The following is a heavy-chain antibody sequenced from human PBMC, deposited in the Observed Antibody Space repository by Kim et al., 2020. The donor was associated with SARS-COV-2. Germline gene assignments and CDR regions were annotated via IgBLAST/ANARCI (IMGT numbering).Heavy chain of an antibody. V-gene: IGHV3-7*03. CDR3: ARDVGVEFDY. D-gene: IGHD2-2*01. J-gene: IGHJ4*02. CDR1: GLSISMFS. CDR2: INEDGSEK. Sequence: GGSLRLSCVASGLSISMFSLTWVRHAPGKGLEWVANINEDGSEKYYVDSVKGRFTISRDNAKNSMFLQLNSLRAEDTALYYCARDVGVEFDYWGQGTLVTVSS.